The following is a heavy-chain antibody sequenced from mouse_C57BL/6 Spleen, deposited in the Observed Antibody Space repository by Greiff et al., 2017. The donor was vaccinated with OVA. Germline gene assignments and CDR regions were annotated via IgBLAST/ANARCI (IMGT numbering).Heavy chain of an antibody. CDR3: ARWTGHYFDY. CDR2: INPSTGGT. Sequence: VQLQQSGPELVKPGASVKISCKASGYSFTGYYMNWVKQSPEKSLEWIVEINPSTGGTTYNQKFKAKATLTVDKSSSTAYMQLKSLTSEDSAVYYCARWTGHYFDYWGQGTTLTVSS. CDR1: GYSFTGYY. D-gene: IGHD4-1*01. J-gene: IGHJ2*01. V-gene: IGHV1-42*01.